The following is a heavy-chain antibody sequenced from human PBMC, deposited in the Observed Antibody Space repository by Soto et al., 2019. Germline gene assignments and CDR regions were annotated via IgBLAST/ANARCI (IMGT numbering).Heavy chain of an antibody. J-gene: IGHJ6*02. D-gene: IGHD7-27*01. CDR3: ARDNWGLSLYYYYYGMDV. Sequence: SETLSLTCTVSGGSISSYYWSWIRQPAGKGLEWIGRIYTSGSTNYKPSLKSRVTMSVDTSKNQFSLKLSSVTAADTAVYYCARDNWGLSLYYYYYGMDVWGQGTTVTVSS. CDR1: GGSISSYY. V-gene: IGHV4-4*07. CDR2: IYTSGST.